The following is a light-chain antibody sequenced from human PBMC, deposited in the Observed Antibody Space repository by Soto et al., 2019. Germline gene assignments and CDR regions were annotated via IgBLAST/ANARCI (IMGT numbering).Light chain of an antibody. CDR2: DAS. CDR1: QGISTY. V-gene: IGKV1-9*01. CDR3: QQLNAYPLT. Sequence: DIQLTQSPSLLSASVGDRVTITCRASQGISTYLAWYQQTSGKAPKLLISDASTLQRGVPSRFSGSGSGTQFTLTISSLQPEDFATYYCQQLNAYPLTFGGGTRVEIK. J-gene: IGKJ4*01.